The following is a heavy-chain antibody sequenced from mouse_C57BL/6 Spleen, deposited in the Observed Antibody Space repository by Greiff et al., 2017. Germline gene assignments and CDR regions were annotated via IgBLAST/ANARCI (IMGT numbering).Heavy chain of an antibody. V-gene: IGHV1-20*01. Sequence: DVQLQESGPELVKPGDSVKISCKASGYSFTGYFMNWVMQSHGKSLEWIGRINPYNGDTFYNQKFKGKATLTVDKSSSTAHMELRSLTSEDSAVYYCAREDSNRYYYAMDYWGQGTSVTVSS. CDR2: INPYNGDT. J-gene: IGHJ4*01. CDR1: GYSFTGYF. D-gene: IGHD2-5*01. CDR3: AREDSNRYYYAMDY.